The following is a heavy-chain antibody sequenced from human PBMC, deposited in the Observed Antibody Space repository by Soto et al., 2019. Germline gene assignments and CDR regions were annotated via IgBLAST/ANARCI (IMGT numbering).Heavy chain of an antibody. CDR1: GGSFSGYY. V-gene: IGHV4-34*01. CDR3: AREVPSYSSSWYGRRNWFDP. CDR2: INHSGST. J-gene: IGHJ5*02. Sequence: SVTLCVTCAVYGGSFSGYYGSWIRQPPGKGLEWIGEINHSGSTNYNPSLKSRVTISVDTSKNQFSLKLSSVTAADTAVYYCAREVPSYSSSWYGRRNWFDPWGQGTLVTVSS. D-gene: IGHD6-13*01.